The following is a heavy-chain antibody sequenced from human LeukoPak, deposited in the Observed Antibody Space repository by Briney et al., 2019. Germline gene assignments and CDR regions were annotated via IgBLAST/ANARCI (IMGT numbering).Heavy chain of an antibody. CDR1: GLTGSHNY. J-gene: IGHJ5*02. V-gene: IGHV3-53*01. Sequence: GGSLRLSCAASGLTGSHNYVSWVRQAPGKGLGWVSAIHTSGDTCYADSVKGRFTISRDTSKNTLYLRINSLRVEDTAVYYCIVFGDSNHWGQGTLVTVSS. D-gene: IGHD4-17*01. CDR3: IVFGDSNH. CDR2: IHTSGDT.